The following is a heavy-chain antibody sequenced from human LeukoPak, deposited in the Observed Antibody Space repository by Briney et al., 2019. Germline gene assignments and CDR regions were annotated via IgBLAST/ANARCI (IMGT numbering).Heavy chain of an antibody. CDR3: ANDRSMGLDY. CDR2: ISGGGGST. CDR1: EFTFSNYA. J-gene: IGHJ4*02. V-gene: IGHV3-23*01. D-gene: IGHD3-10*01. Sequence: GGSLRLSCAASEFTFSNYAMNWVRQAPGKGLEWVSGISGGGGSTYYADSVKGRFTISRDNSKNTLYLQMDSLRAEDTAVYYCANDRSMGLDYWGQGTLVSVSS.